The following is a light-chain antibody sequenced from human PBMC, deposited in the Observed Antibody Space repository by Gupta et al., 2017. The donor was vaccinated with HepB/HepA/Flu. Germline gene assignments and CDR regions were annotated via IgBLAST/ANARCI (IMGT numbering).Light chain of an antibody. Sequence: DIQMTQSPSSLSASVGDRVTITCQASQDISNYLNWYQQKPGKAPKLLIYDASNLETGVPSRFSGSGSGTDFTFTISSLHPEDIATYYCQQYVNLPLTFGGGTKVEIK. CDR1: QDISNY. CDR3: QQYVNLPLT. CDR2: DAS. J-gene: IGKJ4*01. V-gene: IGKV1-33*01.